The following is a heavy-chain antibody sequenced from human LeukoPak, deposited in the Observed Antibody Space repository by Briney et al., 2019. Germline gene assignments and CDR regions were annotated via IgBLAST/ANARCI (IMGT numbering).Heavy chain of an antibody. CDR3: ANYYDSSGLDY. Sequence: GGSLRLSCAASGFNFSLYGMHWVRKAPGKGLEWMAVISYDGSIKYCADSVKGRFTISRDNSKNTLYLQMNSLSAEDTAVYYCANYYDSSGLDYWGQGTLVTVSS. V-gene: IGHV3-30*18. J-gene: IGHJ4*02. D-gene: IGHD3-22*01. CDR1: GFNFSLYG. CDR2: ISYDGSIK.